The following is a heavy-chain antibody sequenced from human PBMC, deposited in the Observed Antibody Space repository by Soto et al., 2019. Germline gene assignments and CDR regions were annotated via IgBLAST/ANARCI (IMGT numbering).Heavy chain of an antibody. D-gene: IGHD3-10*02. CDR2: MSYDGSDT. CDR3: TIVRVADSALDH. Sequence: PGGSLRLSCVGSGFIFSNNGMHWVRQTPGKWLEWVAFMSYDGSDTFYADSVKGRFTISRDNSKNTLFLHMSNLRAEDTAMYYCTIVRVADSALDHWGQGXLVNVYS. CDR1: GFIFSNNG. V-gene: IGHV3-30*02. J-gene: IGHJ4*02.